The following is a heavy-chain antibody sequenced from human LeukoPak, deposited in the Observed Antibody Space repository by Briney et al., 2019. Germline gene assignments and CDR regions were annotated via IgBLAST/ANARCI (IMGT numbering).Heavy chain of an antibody. CDR3: AVAGTHY. CDR2: INPNSGGT. CDR1: GYDFSRYD. V-gene: IGHV1-2*02. D-gene: IGHD6-19*01. Sequence: ASVMVSCKASGYDFSRYDINWVRQAPGQGLEWMGWINPNSGGTNYAQKFQGRVTMTRDTSISTAYMELSRLRSDDTAVYYCAVAGTHYWGQGTLVTVSS. J-gene: IGHJ4*02.